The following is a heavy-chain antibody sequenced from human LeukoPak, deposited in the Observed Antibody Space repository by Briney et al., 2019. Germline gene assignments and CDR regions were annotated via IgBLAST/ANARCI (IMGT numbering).Heavy chain of an antibody. V-gene: IGHV3-74*01. J-gene: IGHJ4*02. CDR2: VNGDGSST. CDR1: GFTCCNFW. CDR3: ARQDSGGYYGLDY. D-gene: IGHD3-22*01. Sequence: GGSLTLSCAASGFTCCNFWMHRVRQAQGMGRVGVSRVNGDGSSTSYAESVKGRFTISRDNAKNSLYLQMNSLRAEDTAVYYCARQDSGGYYGLDYWGQGTLVTVST.